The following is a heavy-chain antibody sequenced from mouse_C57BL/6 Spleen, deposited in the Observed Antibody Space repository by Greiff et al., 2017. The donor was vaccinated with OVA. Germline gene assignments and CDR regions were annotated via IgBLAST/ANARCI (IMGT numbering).Heavy chain of an antibody. V-gene: IGHV1-18*01. CDR3: ARSTVEGYYAMDY. J-gene: IGHJ4*01. D-gene: IGHD1-1*01. CDR1: GYTFTDYN. Sequence: EVQLQQSGPELVKPGASVKIPCKASGYTFTDYNMDWVKQSHGKSLEWIGDINPNNGGTIYNQKFKGKATLTVDKSSSTAYMELRSLTSEDTAVYYCARSTVEGYYAMDYWGQGTSVTVSS. CDR2: INPNNGGT.